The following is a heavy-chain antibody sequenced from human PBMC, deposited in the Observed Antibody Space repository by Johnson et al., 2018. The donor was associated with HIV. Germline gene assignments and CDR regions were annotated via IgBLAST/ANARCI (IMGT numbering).Heavy chain of an antibody. CDR1: GITVSSNY. CDR2: IYSGGST. J-gene: IGHJ3*02. V-gene: IGHV3-66*01. Sequence: EVQLVESGGDLVQPGGSLRLSCAASGITVSSNYMTWVRQAPGKGLEWVSVIYSGGSTYYADSMKGRFTISRDNSKNTLYLQMNSLRAEDTALYYCAKVAVATAAGGVPLDIWGPGTMVTVSA. CDR3: AKVAVATAAGGVPLDI. D-gene: IGHD6-13*01.